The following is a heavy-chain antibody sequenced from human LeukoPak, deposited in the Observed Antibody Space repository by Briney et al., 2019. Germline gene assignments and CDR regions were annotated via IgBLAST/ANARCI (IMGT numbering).Heavy chain of an antibody. V-gene: IGHV3-23*01. J-gene: IGHJ4*02. CDR1: GFTFSSFA. D-gene: IGHD1-14*01. CDR3: AKSLYILAGSPHY. Sequence: GGSLRLSCAASGFTFSSFAMSWVRQAPGKGLEWVSGISGSGVSTYYVDSFRGRFTISRDNSESTLYLQMDRLRAEDTAVYYCAKSLYILAGSPHYWGQGTLVIVSS. CDR2: ISGSGVST.